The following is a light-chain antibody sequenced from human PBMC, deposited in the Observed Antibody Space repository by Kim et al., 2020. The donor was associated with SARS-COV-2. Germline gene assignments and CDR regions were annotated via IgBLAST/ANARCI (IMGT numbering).Light chain of an antibody. J-gene: IGLJ2*01. CDR3: SSYTSSARV. Sequence: PGQSITTSCTGTSSDVGGYNYVSWYQQHPGKAPKLMIYDVSNRPSEVSNRFSGSKSGNTASLTISGLQAEDEADYYCSSYTSSARVFGGGTQLTVL. CDR2: DVS. V-gene: IGLV2-14*03. CDR1: SSDVGGYNY.